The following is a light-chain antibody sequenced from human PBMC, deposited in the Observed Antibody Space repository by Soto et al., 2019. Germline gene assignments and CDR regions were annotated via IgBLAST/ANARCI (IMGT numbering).Light chain of an antibody. Sequence: QSVLTQPPSVSGAPGQKVTISCTRRRSNIGAAYDVHWYQHLPGTAPKLLIYGNNNRPSGVPDRFSGSKSGTSASLAITGLQAEDEADYYCQSYDSSLSGLVFGGGTKLTVL. V-gene: IGLV1-40*01. CDR3: QSYDSSLSGLV. CDR2: GNN. CDR1: RSNIGAAYD. J-gene: IGLJ3*02.